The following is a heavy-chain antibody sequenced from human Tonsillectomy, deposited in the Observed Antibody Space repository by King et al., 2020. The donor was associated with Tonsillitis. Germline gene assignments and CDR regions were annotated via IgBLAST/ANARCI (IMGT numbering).Heavy chain of an antibody. D-gene: IGHD6-6*01. V-gene: IGHV1-2*02. CDR2: INPNNFGT. J-gene: IGHJ4*02. CDR1: GYTFTGYY. Sequence: VQLVQSGAEVKKPGASVIISCKASGYTFTGYYIHWVRQAPGQGLEWMGWINPNNFGTNSAQKFQGRVTLTRDTSINTAYLELSSLRSDDTAVYFCARADFSYSSSSLDYWGQGTLVTVSS. CDR3: ARADFSYSSSSLDY.